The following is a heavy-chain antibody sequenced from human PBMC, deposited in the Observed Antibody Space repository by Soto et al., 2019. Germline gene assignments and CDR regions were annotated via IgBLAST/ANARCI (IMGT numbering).Heavy chain of an antibody. CDR3: ARVGGYSGSYSYYYGMDV. Sequence: AVKVSCKASGGTFSSYAISWVRQAPGQGLEWMGGIIPIFGTANYAQKFQGRVTITADKSTSTAYMELSSLRSEDTAVYYCARVGGYSGSYSYYYGMDVCGQGTKVTVYS. CDR2: IIPIFGTA. V-gene: IGHV1-69*06. CDR1: GGTFSSYA. J-gene: IGHJ6*02. D-gene: IGHD1-26*01.